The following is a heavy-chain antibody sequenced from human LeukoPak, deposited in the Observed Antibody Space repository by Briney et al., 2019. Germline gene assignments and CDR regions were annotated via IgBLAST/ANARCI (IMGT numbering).Heavy chain of an antibody. D-gene: IGHD6-13*01. J-gene: IGHJ6*03. Sequence: SVKVSCKASGGTFSSYAISWVRQAPGQGLEWMGGIIPIFGTANYAQKFQGRVTITTDESTSTAYMELSSLRSEDTAVYYCASQAAGTPHYYYYYYMDVWGKGTTVNVSS. CDR1: GGTFSSYA. CDR2: IIPIFGTA. CDR3: ASQAAGTPHYYYYYYMDV. V-gene: IGHV1-69*05.